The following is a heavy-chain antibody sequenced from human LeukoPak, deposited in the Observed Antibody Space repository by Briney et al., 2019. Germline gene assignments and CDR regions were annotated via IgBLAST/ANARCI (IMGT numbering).Heavy chain of an antibody. Sequence: GGSLRLSCAASGFTFSDYYVSWIRQAPGKGLEWVSYISSSGSTIYYADSVKGRFTISRDNAKNSLYLQMNSLRAEDTAVYYCARDLSTTVTTYFDYWGQGTLVTVSS. J-gene: IGHJ4*02. D-gene: IGHD4-17*01. V-gene: IGHV3-11*01. CDR2: ISSSGSTI. CDR1: GFTFSDYY. CDR3: ARDLSTTVTTYFDY.